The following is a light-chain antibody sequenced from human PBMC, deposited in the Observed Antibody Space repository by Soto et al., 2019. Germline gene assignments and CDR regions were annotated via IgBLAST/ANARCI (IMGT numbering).Light chain of an antibody. V-gene: IGLV1-40*01. J-gene: IGLJ1*01. CDR3: QSYDSSLSDSRV. Sequence: QSVLTQPPSVSGAPGQRVTISCTGGSSNIGADYDVHWYQQLPGTAPKLLIYGNSNRPSGVPDRFSGSKSGTSASLAITGLQAEDEADYYCQSYDSSLSDSRVFGTGTKVTVL. CDR1: SSNIGADYD. CDR2: GNS.